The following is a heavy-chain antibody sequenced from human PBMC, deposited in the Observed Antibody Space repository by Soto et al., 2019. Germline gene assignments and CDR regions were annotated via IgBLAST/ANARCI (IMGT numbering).Heavy chain of an antibody. CDR1: GGSISSYY. V-gene: IGHV4-59*01. D-gene: IGHD3-3*01. CDR2: IYYSGST. J-gene: IGHJ5*02. CDR3: VRGGGSGRSWFDP. Sequence: SETLSLTCTVSGGSISSYYWSWIRQPPGKGLEWIGYIYYSGSTDYNPSLKSRVTISVDTSRNQFSLKLNSVTAADTAVYYCVRGGGSGRSWFDPGGQGTPVTVS.